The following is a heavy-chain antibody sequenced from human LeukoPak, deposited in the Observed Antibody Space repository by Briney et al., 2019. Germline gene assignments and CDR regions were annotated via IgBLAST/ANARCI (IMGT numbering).Heavy chain of an antibody. CDR2: INPSGGST. J-gene: IGHJ4*02. V-gene: IGHV1-46*01. CDR3: ARGAAPVYVPRGGQFEWAYMTTACTNY. D-gene: IGHD4-17*01. Sequence: GGSLRLSCAASGFTFSSYGMHWVRQAPGQGLEWMGIINPSGGSTSYAQKFQGRVTMTRDTSTSTVYMELSSLRSEDTAVYYCARGAAPVYVPRGGQFEWAYMTTACTNYWGQGTLVTVSS. CDR1: GFTFSSYG.